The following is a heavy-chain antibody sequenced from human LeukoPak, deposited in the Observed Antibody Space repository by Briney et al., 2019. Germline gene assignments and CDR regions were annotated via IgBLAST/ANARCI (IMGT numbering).Heavy chain of an antibody. Sequence: GASVKVSCKASGYSFSTYYIHWVRQAPGQGLEWMGIINPTGGSTTYAQKFQGRVTMTRDTSTSTVYMELSSLRSEDTAVYYFARGGQEFDSWGQGTLVSVS. J-gene: IGHJ5*01. CDR3: ARGGQEFDS. CDR2: INPTGGST. CDR1: GYSFSTYY. V-gene: IGHV1-46*01.